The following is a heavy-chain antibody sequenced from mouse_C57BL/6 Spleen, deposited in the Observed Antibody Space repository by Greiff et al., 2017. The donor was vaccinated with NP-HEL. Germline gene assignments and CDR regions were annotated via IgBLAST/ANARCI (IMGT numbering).Heavy chain of an antibody. CDR1: GFNIKDYY. Sequence: EVQLQQSGAELVRPGASVKLSCTASGFNIKDYYMHWVKQRPEQGLEWIGRIDPEDGDTEYAPKFQGKATMTADTSSNTAYLQLSSLTSEDTAVDYCTESDYVEFDYWGQGTTLTVSS. J-gene: IGHJ2*01. D-gene: IGHD2-13*01. CDR3: TESDYVEFDY. V-gene: IGHV14-1*01. CDR2: IDPEDGDT.